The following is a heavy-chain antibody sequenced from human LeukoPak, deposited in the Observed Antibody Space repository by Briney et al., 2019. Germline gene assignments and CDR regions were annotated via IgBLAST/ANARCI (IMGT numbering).Heavy chain of an antibody. V-gene: IGHV1-2*02. CDR3: ARVPENTVTRFDP. J-gene: IGHJ5*02. CDR1: GYTFTGYY. CDR2: MNPNSGGT. D-gene: IGHD4-17*01. Sequence: GASVKVSCKASGYTFTGYYIHWVRQAPGQGLEWMGWMNPNSGGTNYAQKFQGRVTMTRDTSISTAYMELSRLRSDGTAVYYCARVPENTVTRFDPWGQGTLVTVSS.